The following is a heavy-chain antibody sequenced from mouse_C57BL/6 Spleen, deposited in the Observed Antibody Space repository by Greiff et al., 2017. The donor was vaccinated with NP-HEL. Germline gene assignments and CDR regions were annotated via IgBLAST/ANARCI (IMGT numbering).Heavy chain of an antibody. CDR2: IDPEDGDT. Sequence: VQLQQSGAELVRPGASVKLSCTASGFNIKDYYMHWVKQRPEQGLEWIGRIDPEDGDTEYAPKFQGKATMTADTSSNTAYLQLSSLTSEDTAVYYCTPEVYGSTYRDFEVWGTGTTVTVSS. V-gene: IGHV14-1*01. J-gene: IGHJ1*03. CDR1: GFNIKDYY. D-gene: IGHD1-1*01. CDR3: TPEVYGSTYRDFEV.